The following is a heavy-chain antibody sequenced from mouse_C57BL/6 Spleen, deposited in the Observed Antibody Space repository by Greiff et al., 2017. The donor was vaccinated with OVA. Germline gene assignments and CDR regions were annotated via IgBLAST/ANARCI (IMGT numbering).Heavy chain of an antibody. V-gene: IGHV3-6*01. D-gene: IGHD2-3*01. CDR1: GYSITSGYY. CDR3: ARKEVHDGGYFDY. J-gene: IGHJ2*01. CDR2: ISYDGSN. Sequence: EVQLVESGPGLVKPSQSLSLTCSVTGYSITSGYYWNWLRQFPGNKLEWMGYISYDGSNNYNPSLKNRISITRDTSKNQFFLKLNSVTTEDTATYYCARKEVHDGGYFDYWGQGTTLTVSS.